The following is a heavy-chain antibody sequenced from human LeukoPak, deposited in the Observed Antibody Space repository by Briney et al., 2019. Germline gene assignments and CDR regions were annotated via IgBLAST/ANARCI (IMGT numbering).Heavy chain of an antibody. V-gene: IGHV3-74*03. CDR1: GLSFNNCW. CDR3: VGSIGWPAY. J-gene: IGHJ4*02. D-gene: IGHD6-19*01. Sequence: GGSLRLSCAASGLSFNNCWMHWVRQAPEKGLEWVSRIDNDGNTKYADSVKGRFTITRDNAKNTLYLQMNSLRADDTAVYYCVGSIGWPAYWGQGSLVTVSS. CDR2: IDNDGNT.